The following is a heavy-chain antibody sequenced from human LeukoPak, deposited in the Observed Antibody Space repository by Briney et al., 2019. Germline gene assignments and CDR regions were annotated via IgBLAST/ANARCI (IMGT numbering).Heavy chain of an antibody. CDR1: GGSISSSY. CDR2: IYTSGST. Sequence: PSETLSLTCAVSGGSISSSYWSWIRQPPGKGLEWIGYIYTSGSTNYNPSLQNRLSISRDTSKNQFSLKLTSVTAADTAVYYCARRRGPPDAFDIWGQGTMVTVSS. D-gene: IGHD3-16*01. CDR3: ARRRGPPDAFDI. J-gene: IGHJ3*02. V-gene: IGHV4-4*09.